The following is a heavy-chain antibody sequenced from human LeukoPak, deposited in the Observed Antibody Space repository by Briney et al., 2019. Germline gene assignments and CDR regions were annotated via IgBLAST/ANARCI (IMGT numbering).Heavy chain of an antibody. CDR1: GFTFSTYF. Sequence: GGSLRLSCAASGFTFSTYFMHWVRQAPGKGLEWVADIASDGSHTFYVESVKGRFTISRDNSKNTLYLQMNSLRAEDTAVYFCARERQDTILHSGAFDIWGQRTMVTVSS. D-gene: IGHD2-21*01. J-gene: IGHJ3*02. CDR3: ARERQDTILHSGAFDI. CDR2: IASDGSHT. V-gene: IGHV3-30-3*01.